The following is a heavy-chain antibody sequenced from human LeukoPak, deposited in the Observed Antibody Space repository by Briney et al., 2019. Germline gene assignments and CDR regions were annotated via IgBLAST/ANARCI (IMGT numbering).Heavy chain of an antibody. CDR1: GYTFTGYY. Sequence: ASVKVSCKASGYTFTGYYTHWVRQAPGQGLEWMGWMNPNSGNTGYAQKFQGRVTMTRNTSISTAYMELSSLRSEDTAVYYCARARGPPQLRPKGAFDIWGQGTMVTVSS. J-gene: IGHJ3*02. D-gene: IGHD4-23*01. CDR3: ARARGPPQLRPKGAFDI. V-gene: IGHV1-8*02. CDR2: MNPNSGNT.